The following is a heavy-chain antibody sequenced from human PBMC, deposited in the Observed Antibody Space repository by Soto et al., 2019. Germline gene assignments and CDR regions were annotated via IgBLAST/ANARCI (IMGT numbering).Heavy chain of an antibody. D-gene: IGHD5-18*01. J-gene: IGHJ4*02. CDR3: ARGDHVDTAMVDY. V-gene: IGHV4-59*01. CDR1: GGSISSYY. CDR2: IYYSGGT. Sequence: SLTCTVSGGSISSYYWSWIRQPPGKGLAWIGYIYYSGGTNYNPSLKSRVTISVDTSKNQFSLKLSSVTAADTAVYYCARGDHVDTAMVDYWGQGTLVTVSS.